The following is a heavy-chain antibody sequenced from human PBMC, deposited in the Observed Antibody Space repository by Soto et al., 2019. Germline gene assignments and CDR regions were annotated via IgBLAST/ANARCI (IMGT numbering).Heavy chain of an antibody. Sequence: QVQLQESGPGLVKPSQTLSLTCTVSGVSISSGGYYWSWIRQHPGKGLEWIGYIYYSGSTYYNPCIKRRVTISVDTSKNQCSLKLSAVTAEDPAVYYCARCPLYIVVGEGYVHWFDLLGQGTLVTVSS. J-gene: IGHJ5*02. CDR3: ARCPLYIVVGEGYVHWFDL. V-gene: IGHV4-31*03. D-gene: IGHD2-15*01. CDR1: GVSISSGGYY. CDR2: IYYSGST.